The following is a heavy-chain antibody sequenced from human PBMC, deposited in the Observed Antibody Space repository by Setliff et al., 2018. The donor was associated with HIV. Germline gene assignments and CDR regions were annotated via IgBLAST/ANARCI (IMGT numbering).Heavy chain of an antibody. CDR2: LYDTGRT. CDR3: VNTGYDGDYYYYYMDV. D-gene: IGHD3-9*01. J-gene: IGHJ6*03. Sequence: GSLRLSCAASGFSVSTYWMNWVRQAPAKGLEWIGTLYDTGRTYYNPALKSRVSIFVDTTKNEFSLNLRSVTAADTAVYFCVNTGYDGDYYYYYMDVWGKGTTVTVSS. CDR1: GFSVSTYW. V-gene: IGHV4-39*01.